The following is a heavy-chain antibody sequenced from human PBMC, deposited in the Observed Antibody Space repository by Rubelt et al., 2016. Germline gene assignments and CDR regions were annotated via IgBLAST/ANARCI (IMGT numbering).Heavy chain of an antibody. CDR2: IRYVGSNK. CDR3: CYNEVDY. CDR1: GFTFSSYW. D-gene: IGHD2-2*02. V-gene: IGHV3-30*02. J-gene: IGHJ4*02. Sequence: VQLVESGGGLVQPGGSLRLSCAASGFTFSSYWMSWVRQAPGKGLEWVAFIRYVGSNKYYADSVKGRFTISRDNSKNTLYLQMNSLRAEDTAVYYCCYNEVDYWGQGTLVTVSS.